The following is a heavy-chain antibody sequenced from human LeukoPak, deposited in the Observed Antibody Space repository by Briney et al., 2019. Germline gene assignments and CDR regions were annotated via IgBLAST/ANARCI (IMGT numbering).Heavy chain of an antibody. Sequence: PGGSLRLSCAASGFTVSSTYMSWVRQAPGKGLEWVSVIYSGGGTYYAGSVKGRFTISRDNSKNTLYLQMNSLRAEDTAVYYCARKDLSTNWFDPWGQGTLVIVSS. CDR1: GFTVSSTY. CDR2: IYSGGGT. D-gene: IGHD3-16*02. J-gene: IGHJ5*02. CDR3: ARKDLSTNWFDP. V-gene: IGHV3-66*01.